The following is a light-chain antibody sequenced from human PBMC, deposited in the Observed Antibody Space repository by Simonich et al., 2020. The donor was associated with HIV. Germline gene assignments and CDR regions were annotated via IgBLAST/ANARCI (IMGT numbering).Light chain of an antibody. CDR2: LNSDGSH. J-gene: IGLJ3*02. Sequence: QLVLTQSPSASASLGASVKPICTLSSGHSSYAIAWHQQQPEKGPRYLMKLNSDGSHSKGDGIPDRFSGSSSGAERYLTISSLQSEDEADYYCQTWGTGIWVFGGGTKLTVL. V-gene: IGLV4-69*01. CDR1: SGHSSYA. CDR3: QTWGTGIWV.